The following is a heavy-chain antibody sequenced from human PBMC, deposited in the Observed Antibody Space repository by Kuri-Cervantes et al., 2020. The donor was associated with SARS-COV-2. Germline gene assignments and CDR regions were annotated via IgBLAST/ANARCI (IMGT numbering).Heavy chain of an antibody. CDR2: IWYDGSNK. CDR3: ARDLVPAAMLDY. J-gene: IGHJ4*02. D-gene: IGHD2-2*01. CDR1: GFTFSSYG. V-gene: IGHV3-33*01. Sequence: GGSLRLSCAAFGFTFSSYGMHWVRQAPGKGLEWVAVIWYDGSNKYYADSVKGRFTISRDNSKNTLYLQMNSLRAEDTAVYYCARDLVPAAMLDYWGQGTLVTVSS.